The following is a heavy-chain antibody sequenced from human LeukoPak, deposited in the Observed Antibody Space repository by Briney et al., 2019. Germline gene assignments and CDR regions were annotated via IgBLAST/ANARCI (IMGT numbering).Heavy chain of an antibody. J-gene: IGHJ3*02. V-gene: IGHV3-33*06. CDR1: GFTFSSYG. D-gene: IGHD4-11*01. CDR2: IWYDGSNK. Sequence: GGSLRLSCAASGFTFSSYGMHWVRQAPGKGLEWVAVIWYDGSNKYYADSVKGRFTVSRDNSKNTLYLQMNSLRAEDTAVYYCAKDFHTVTAYAFDIWGQGTMVTVSS. CDR3: AKDFHTVTAYAFDI.